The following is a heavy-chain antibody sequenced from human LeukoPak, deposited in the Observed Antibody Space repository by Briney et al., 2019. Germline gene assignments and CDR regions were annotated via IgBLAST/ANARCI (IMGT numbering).Heavy chain of an antibody. CDR1: GFTFSSYA. CDR2: ISYDGSSK. CDR3: ARDWGNDAPMDA. D-gene: IGHD1-1*01. V-gene: IGHV3-30-3*01. J-gene: IGHJ6*02. Sequence: GRSLRLSCAASGFTFSSYAMHWVRQAPGKGLEWVALISYDGSSKYYADSVKGRFTISRDNSKNTLYLQMNSLRADDTAVYYCARDWGNDAPMDAWGQGTAVTVSS.